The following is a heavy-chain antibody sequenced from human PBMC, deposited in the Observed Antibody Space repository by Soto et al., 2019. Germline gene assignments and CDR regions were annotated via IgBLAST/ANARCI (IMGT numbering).Heavy chain of an antibody. Sequence: PGESLKLSCKGSGYSFTSYWIGWVRQMPGKGLEWMGIIYPGDSDTRYSPSFQGQVTISADKSISTAYLQWSSLKASDTAMYYCARHGPYTGLPSGYYYYYMDVWGKGTTVTVSS. V-gene: IGHV5-51*01. D-gene: IGHD3-10*01. CDR3: ARHGPYTGLPSGYYYYYMDV. CDR1: GYSFTSYW. J-gene: IGHJ6*03. CDR2: IYPGDSDT.